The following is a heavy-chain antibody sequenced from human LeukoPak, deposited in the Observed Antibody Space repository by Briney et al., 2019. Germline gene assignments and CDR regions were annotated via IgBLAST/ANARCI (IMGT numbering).Heavy chain of an antibody. V-gene: IGHV4-34*01. Sequence: SETLSLTCAVYGGSFSGYYWSWIRQPPGKGLEWIGEINHSGSTNYNPSLKSRVTISVDTSKNQFSLKLSSVTAADTAVYYCARGAGWSHYDSSGYREDAFDIWGQGTMVTVSP. D-gene: IGHD3-22*01. J-gene: IGHJ3*02. CDR3: ARGAGWSHYDSSGYREDAFDI. CDR2: INHSGST. CDR1: GGSFSGYY.